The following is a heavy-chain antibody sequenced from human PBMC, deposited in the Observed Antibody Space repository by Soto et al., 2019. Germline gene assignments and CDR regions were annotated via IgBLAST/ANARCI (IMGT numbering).Heavy chain of an antibody. D-gene: IGHD5-12*01. Sequence: PSETLFLTCPVSGVSISSSSFYWGWIRQPPGKGLEWIGGIYYSGSTYYTPSLKSRVTISVDTSKNQFSLKLSSVTAADTAVYCCARRIVATETFDYWGQGTLVTVSS. CDR1: GVSISSSSFY. J-gene: IGHJ4*02. CDR2: IYYSGST. V-gene: IGHV4-39*01. CDR3: ARRIVATETFDY.